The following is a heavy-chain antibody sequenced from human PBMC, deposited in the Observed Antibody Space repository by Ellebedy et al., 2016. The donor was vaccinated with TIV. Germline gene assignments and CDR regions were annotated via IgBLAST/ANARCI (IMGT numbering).Heavy chain of an antibody. CDR2: IHRDGSSA. V-gene: IGHV3-74*01. J-gene: IGHJ4*02. D-gene: IGHD6-19*01. CDR3: ARGGRDQWLIDY. CDR1: GFTFSNYW. Sequence: GESLKISCAASGFTFSNYWIHWVRQAPGTGLVWLSRIHRDGSSANYADSVKGRFSISRDNSKNTLYVQMNSLRAEDTAVYYCARGGRDQWLIDYWGQGTLVTVSS.